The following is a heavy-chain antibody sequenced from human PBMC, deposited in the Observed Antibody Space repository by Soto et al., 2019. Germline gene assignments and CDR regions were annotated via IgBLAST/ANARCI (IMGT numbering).Heavy chain of an antibody. D-gene: IGHD3-9*01. J-gene: IGHJ4*02. CDR1: GFTFSGYS. V-gene: IGHV3-48*02. CDR2: ISSGSRTI. Sequence: GGSLRLSCAASGFTFSGYSVNWVRQAPGKGLEWVPYISSGSRTIYYADSVKGRFTVSRDNARNSQYLQMNSLRDEDTAVYYCAREDILGTRSFDYWGQGTLVTVSS. CDR3: AREDILGTRSFDY.